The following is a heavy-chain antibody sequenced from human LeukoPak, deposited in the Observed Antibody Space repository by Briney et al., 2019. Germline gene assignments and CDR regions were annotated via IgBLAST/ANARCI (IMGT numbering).Heavy chain of an antibody. Sequence: SETLSLTCTVSGVSIGSYYWSWIRQPPGKGLEWLGYIYNAGTTNYSPSLQSRLNITVDTSKNQFSLKLSSVTGADTAVYYCARHERDTSWYYFDYWGQGTLVTVSS. CDR2: IYNAGTT. CDR3: ARHERDTSWYYFDY. V-gene: IGHV4-59*08. CDR1: GVSIGSYY. D-gene: IGHD2-2*01. J-gene: IGHJ4*02.